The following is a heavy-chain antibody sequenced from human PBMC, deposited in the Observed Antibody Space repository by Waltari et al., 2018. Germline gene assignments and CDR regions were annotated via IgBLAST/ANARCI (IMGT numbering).Heavy chain of an antibody. CDR2: INSDGSST. J-gene: IGHJ6*01. D-gene: IGHD6-13*01. CDR3: ARVATKTYSSPVPGRPYYY. Sequence: EEQLVESGGGLVQPEESLRISCSASGFTFSRYWMDWVRQAPGKGLVWVSRINSDGSSTIYAESVKGRFTISRDNAKNPLYVQMNRLRAEDTAVYYCARVATKTYSSPVPGRPYYY. CDR1: GFTFSRYW. V-gene: IGHV3-74*01.